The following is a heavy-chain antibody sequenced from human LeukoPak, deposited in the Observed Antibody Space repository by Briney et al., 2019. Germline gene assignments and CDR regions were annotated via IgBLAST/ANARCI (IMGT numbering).Heavy chain of an antibody. Sequence: GGSLRLSCAASGFTVSSNYMSWVRQAPGKGLEWVSVIYSGGSTYYADSVKGRFTISRDNSKNTLYLQMNSLRAEDTAVYYCARGRRITIFGVVIGPFDYWGQGTLVTVSS. J-gene: IGHJ4*02. D-gene: IGHD3-3*01. CDR1: GFTVSSNY. CDR3: ARGRRITIFGVVIGPFDY. V-gene: IGHV3-66*01. CDR2: IYSGGST.